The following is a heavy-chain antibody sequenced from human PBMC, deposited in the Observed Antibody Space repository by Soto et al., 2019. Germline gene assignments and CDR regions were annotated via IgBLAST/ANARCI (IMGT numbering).Heavy chain of an antibody. Sequence: GSLRLSCAASEFTFTYAWMSWVRHAPGKGLEWVGRIKSKTDGGTTDYAAPVKGRFTISRDESQNTLYLQMNSLKTEDTAVYYCTSLYYGHWGQGTLVTVSS. D-gene: IGHD3-16*02. CDR1: EFTFTYAW. V-gene: IGHV3-15*01. J-gene: IGHJ4*02. CDR3: TSLYYGH. CDR2: IKSKTDGGTT.